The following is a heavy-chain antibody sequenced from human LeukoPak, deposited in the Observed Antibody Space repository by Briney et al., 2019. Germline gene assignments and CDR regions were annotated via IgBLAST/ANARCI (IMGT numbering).Heavy chain of an antibody. V-gene: IGHV3-48*04. CDR3: ARVGSSWYSPYAFDI. CDR1: GFTFSSYS. Sequence: GGSLRLSCAASGFTFSSYSMNWVRQAPGKGLEWVSYISSSSSTIYYADSVKGRFTISRDNAKNSLYLQMNSLRAEDTAVYYCARVGSSWYSPYAFDIWGQGTMVTVSS. D-gene: IGHD6-13*01. CDR2: ISSSSSTI. J-gene: IGHJ3*02.